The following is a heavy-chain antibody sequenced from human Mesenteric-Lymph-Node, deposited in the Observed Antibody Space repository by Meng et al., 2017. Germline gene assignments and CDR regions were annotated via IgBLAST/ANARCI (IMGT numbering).Heavy chain of an antibody. CDR2: IWYDGSNK. CDR3: ARDRLRYSSGWYDAFDI. D-gene: IGHD6-19*01. V-gene: IGHV3-33*01. CDR1: GFTFSSYG. J-gene: IGHJ3*02. Sequence: GESLKISCAASGFTFSSYGMHWVRQAPGKGLEWVAVIWYDGSNKYYADSVKGRFTISRDNSKNTLYLQMNSLRAEDTAVYYCARDRLRYSSGWYDAFDIWGQGTMVTVAS.